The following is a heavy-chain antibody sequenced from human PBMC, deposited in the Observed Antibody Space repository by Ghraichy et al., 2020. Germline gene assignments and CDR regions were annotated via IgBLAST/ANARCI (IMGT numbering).Heavy chain of an antibody. CDR3: AKDSPGLLWFGETPYYYGMDV. D-gene: IGHD3-10*01. J-gene: IGHJ6*02. V-gene: IGHV3-23*01. CDR2: ISGSGGST. CDR1: GFTFSSYA. Sequence: GGSLRLSCAASGFTFSSYAMSWVRQAPGKGLEWVSAISGSGGSTYYADSVKGRFTISRDNSKNTLYLQMNSLRAEDTAVYYCAKDSPGLLWFGETPYYYGMDVWGQGTTVTVSS.